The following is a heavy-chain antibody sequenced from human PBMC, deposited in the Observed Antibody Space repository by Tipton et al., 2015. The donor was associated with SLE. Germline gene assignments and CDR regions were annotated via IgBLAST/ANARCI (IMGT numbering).Heavy chain of an antibody. V-gene: IGHV3-30*04. CDR1: GFTFSSYA. J-gene: IGHJ4*01. CDR2: ISYDGSNK. D-gene: IGHD2-2*01. CDR3: TKSHPGLVVVPAAFGY. Sequence: SLRLSCAASGFTFSSYAMHWVRQAPGKGLEWVAVISYDGSNKYYADSVKGRFTISRDNSKNTLYLQMNSLRAEDTAVYFCTKSHPGLVVVPAAFGYWGQERWSPSPQ.